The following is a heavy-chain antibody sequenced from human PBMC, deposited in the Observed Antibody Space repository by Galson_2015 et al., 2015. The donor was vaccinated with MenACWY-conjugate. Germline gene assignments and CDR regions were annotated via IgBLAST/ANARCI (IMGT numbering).Heavy chain of an antibody. V-gene: IGHV2-5*02. D-gene: IGHD2-2*01. Sequence: PALVNPTQTLTLTCTFSGFSLSTSSVGVGWIRQPPGQAPEWLSLIYWDDDKRYSPSLKSRLTITKDTSKSQVVLSMTNMDPVDTATYYCAHSPYCSTTSCYAARAFDVWGQGTVVTVSS. CDR1: GFSLSTSSVG. CDR2: IYWDDDK. CDR3: AHSPYCSTTSCYAARAFDV. J-gene: IGHJ3*01.